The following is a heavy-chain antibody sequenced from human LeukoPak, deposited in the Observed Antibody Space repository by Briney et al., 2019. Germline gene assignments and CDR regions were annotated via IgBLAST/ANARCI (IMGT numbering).Heavy chain of an antibody. CDR2: INSDGSST. CDR3: ARFSYDFRDAFDI. CDR1: GFTFSSYW. V-gene: IGHV3-74*01. D-gene: IGHD3-3*01. J-gene: IGHJ3*02. Sequence: PGRSLRLSCAASGFTFSSYWMHWVRQAPGKGLVWVSRINSDGSSTSYADSVKGRFTISRDNAKNTLYLQMNSLRAEDTAVYYCARFSYDFRDAFDIWGQGTMVTVSS.